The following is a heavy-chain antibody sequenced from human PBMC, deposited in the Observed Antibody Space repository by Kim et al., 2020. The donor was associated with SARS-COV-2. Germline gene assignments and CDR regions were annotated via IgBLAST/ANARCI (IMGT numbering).Heavy chain of an antibody. CDR3: AKHLGRPS. V-gene: IGHV3-23*01. CDR2: ISGGGGST. D-gene: IGHD1-1*01. J-gene: IGHJ4*02. Sequence: GGSLRLSCAASGFTFSSYAMSWVRQAPGKGLEWVSAISGGGGSTYYADSVKGRFTIARENTTNTLYLQMNSLVAEEAAVYYCAKHLGRPSWGQGTLVTVSS. CDR1: GFTFSSYA.